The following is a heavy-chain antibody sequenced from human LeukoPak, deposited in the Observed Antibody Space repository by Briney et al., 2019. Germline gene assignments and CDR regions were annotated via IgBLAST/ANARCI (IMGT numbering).Heavy chain of an antibody. CDR3: AREIVQAGEYYYDSSGYYRDAFDI. J-gene: IGHJ3*02. D-gene: IGHD3-22*01. CDR1: GGTFSSYA. Sequence: ASVKVSCKASGGTFSSYAISWVRQAPGQGLEWMGGIIPIFGTANYAQKFQGRVTITADESTSTAYMELSSLRSEDTAVYYCAREIVQAGEYYYDSSGYYRDAFDIWGQGTMVTVSS. CDR2: IIPIFGTA. V-gene: IGHV1-69*13.